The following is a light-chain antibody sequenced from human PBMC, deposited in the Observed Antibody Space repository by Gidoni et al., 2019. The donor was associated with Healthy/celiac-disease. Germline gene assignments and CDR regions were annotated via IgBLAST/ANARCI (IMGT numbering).Light chain of an antibody. CDR1: QSISSW. CDR2: DAS. J-gene: IGKJ1*01. V-gene: IGKV1-5*01. CDR3: QQYNSYWT. Sequence: DIQMTQSPSTLSASVGDRVTSNCRASQSISSWLAGYQQKPGNAPKLLIYDASSLESGVPSRCSGSGSGTEFTLTISSLQPDDFATYYCQQYNSYWTFGQGTKGNQT.